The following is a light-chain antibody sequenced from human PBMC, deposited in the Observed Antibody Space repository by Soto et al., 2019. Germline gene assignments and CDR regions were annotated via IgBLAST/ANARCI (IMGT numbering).Light chain of an antibody. CDR3: QQYNNRWT. V-gene: IGKV3-15*01. CDR2: GAS. CDR1: QSVDGN. J-gene: IGKJ1*01. Sequence: EILMTQSPATLSVSPGERATLSCRASQSVDGNLAWYQQKPGQAPRLLIYGASTRATGISARFSGSGSGTEFTLTISSLQSEDFGVYYCQQYNNRWTFGQGTKVDIK.